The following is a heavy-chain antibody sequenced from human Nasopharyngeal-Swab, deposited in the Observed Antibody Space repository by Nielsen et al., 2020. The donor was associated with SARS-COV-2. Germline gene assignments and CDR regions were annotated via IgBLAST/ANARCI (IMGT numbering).Heavy chain of an antibody. CDR2: ISGSGSTL. Sequence: GESLKISCAASGCTFSDYYMSWIRQAPGKGLEWVSYISGSGSTLYYADSVKGRITVSRDNAKSSVYLQMSSLRDEDTAVYYCTRGDGALTYFDYWGQGTLVSVSS. D-gene: IGHD4-17*01. CDR3: TRGDGALTYFDY. V-gene: IGHV3-11*04. J-gene: IGHJ4*02. CDR1: GCTFSDYY.